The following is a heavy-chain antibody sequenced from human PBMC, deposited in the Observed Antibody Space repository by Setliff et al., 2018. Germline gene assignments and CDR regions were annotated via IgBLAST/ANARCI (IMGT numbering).Heavy chain of an antibody. CDR1: DGSISSFY. D-gene: IGHD1-26*01. CDR3: ARGLHSGTYWGTRPLGLDY. V-gene: IGHV4-59*08. J-gene: IGHJ4*02. CDR2: VHSSGDT. Sequence: SETLSLTCSVSDGSISSFYWTWIRQPPGKGLEWIGYVHSSGDTDYSPSLKSRITISLDTSKRQFSLKVTSVTAADTAVYYCARGLHSGTYWGTRPLGLDYWGQGSLVTVSS.